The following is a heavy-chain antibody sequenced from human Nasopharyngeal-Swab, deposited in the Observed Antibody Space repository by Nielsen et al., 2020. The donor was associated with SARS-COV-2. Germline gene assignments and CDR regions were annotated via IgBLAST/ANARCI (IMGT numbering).Heavy chain of an antibody. Sequence: GESLKISCSASGFTFSSYAMHWVRQAPGKGLEYVSAISSNGGSTYYADSVKGRFTISRDNSKNTLYLQMNSLRAEDTAVYYCAREPTTLGAFDIWGQGTMVTVSS. D-gene: IGHD1-14*01. J-gene: IGHJ3*02. CDR3: AREPTTLGAFDI. CDR2: ISSNGGST. V-gene: IGHV3-64*04. CDR1: GFTFSSYA.